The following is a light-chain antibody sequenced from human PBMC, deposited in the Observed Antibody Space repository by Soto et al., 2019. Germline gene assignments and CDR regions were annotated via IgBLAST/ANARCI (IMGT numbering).Light chain of an antibody. CDR3: QQYNSYSPT. CDR2: DAS. CDR1: QSISSW. V-gene: IGKV1-5*01. J-gene: IGKJ3*01. Sequence: DIQMTQSPSTLSASVGDRVTITCRASQSISSWLAWYQQKPGKAPKLLIYDASSLESGVPSRFSGSGSGTEFTLTISSLQPDDFATYYCQQYNSYSPTFXPGTKVDIK.